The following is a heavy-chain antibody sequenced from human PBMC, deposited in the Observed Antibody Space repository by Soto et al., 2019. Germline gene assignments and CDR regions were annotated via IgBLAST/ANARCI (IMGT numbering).Heavy chain of an antibody. J-gene: IGHJ6*02. CDR2: INPRGGGT. Sequence: ASVKVSCKASGYTLNTYYMHWVRQAPGQGPEWMGIINPRGGGTTYAQNFQDRVTMTSDTSSSTVYMELSSLGSGDTAVYYCARGGGFSPYYYNLDVWGQGTTVTVS. V-gene: IGHV1-46*02. CDR3: ARGGGFSPYYYNLDV. D-gene: IGHD2-15*01. CDR1: GYTLNTYY.